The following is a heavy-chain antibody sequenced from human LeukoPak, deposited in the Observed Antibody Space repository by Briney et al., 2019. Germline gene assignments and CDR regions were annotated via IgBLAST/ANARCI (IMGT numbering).Heavy chain of an antibody. CDR1: GYTFSSYG. Sequence: ASVKVSCKASGYTFSSYGISWVRQAPGQGLEWLGYISAYNGNTNYAQKVQGRITMTTDTSTSSAYMEMRSLRSDDTAVYYCARDCSGSSCYWIHWGQGTLVTVSS. J-gene: IGHJ4*02. V-gene: IGHV1-18*01. D-gene: IGHD2-15*01. CDR3: ARDCSGSSCYWIH. CDR2: ISAYNGNT.